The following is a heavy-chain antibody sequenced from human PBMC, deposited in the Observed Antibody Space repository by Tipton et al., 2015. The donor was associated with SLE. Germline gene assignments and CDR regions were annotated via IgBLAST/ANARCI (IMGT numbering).Heavy chain of an antibody. CDR1: GGSISRYY. J-gene: IGHJ3*02. V-gene: IGHV4-59*01. CDR3: ARVGSGDRPDAFDI. CDR2: IFYSGST. Sequence: TLTLTCTVSGGSISRYYWSWIRQPPGKGLEWIGYIFYSGSTHYNPSLKSRVTISLDTSNTHFSLKLRSVTAADTAVYYCARVGSGDRPDAFDIWGQGTMVTVSS. D-gene: IGHD7-27*01.